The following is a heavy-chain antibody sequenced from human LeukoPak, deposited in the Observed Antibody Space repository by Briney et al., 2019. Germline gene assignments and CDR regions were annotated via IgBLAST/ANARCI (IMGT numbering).Heavy chain of an antibody. Sequence: PSETLSLTCTVSGGSISSSSYYWGWIRQPPGKGLEWIGSIYYSGSTYYNPSLKSRVTISVDTSKNQFSLKLSSVTAADTAVYYCARGKVFADYDIWGQGTLVTVSS. D-gene: IGHD3-9*01. CDR3: ARGKVFADYDI. CDR2: IYYSGST. CDR1: GGSISSSSYY. J-gene: IGHJ1*01. V-gene: IGHV4-39*07.